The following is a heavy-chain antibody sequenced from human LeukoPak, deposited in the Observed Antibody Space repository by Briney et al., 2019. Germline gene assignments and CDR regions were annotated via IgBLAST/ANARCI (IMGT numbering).Heavy chain of an antibody. CDR2: IHYTGTT. CDR1: GGSITTSTNY. J-gene: IGHJ3*02. Sequence: PSETLSLTCTVSGGSITTSTNYWGWIRQPPGKGLEWIGSIHYTGTTYYNPSLKSRVIVSLDMSKNQFSLKLTSVTAADTAVFYCARLVARPLDAFDIWGQGTMVTVSS. V-gene: IGHV4-39*01. D-gene: IGHD6-6*01. CDR3: ARLVARPLDAFDI.